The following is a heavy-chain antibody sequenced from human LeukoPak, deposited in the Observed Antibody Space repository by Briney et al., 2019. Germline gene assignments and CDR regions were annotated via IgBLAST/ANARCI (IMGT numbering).Heavy chain of an antibody. D-gene: IGHD7-27*01. Sequence: KPSETLSLTCTVSGGSISSSSYYWGWIRQPPGKGLEWIGSIYYSGSTYYNPSLKSRVTISVDTSKNQFSLKLSSVTAADTAVYYRARWALGNFDYWGQGTLVTVSS. CDR2: IYYSGST. CDR1: GGSISSSSYY. CDR3: ARWALGNFDY. J-gene: IGHJ4*02. V-gene: IGHV4-39*01.